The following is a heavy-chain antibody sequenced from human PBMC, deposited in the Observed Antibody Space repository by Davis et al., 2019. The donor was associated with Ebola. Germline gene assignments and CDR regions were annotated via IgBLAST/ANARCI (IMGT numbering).Heavy chain of an antibody. D-gene: IGHD4-17*01. CDR1: GGSFSGYY. Sequence: MPSETLSLTCAVYGGSFSGYYSRWIRQPPGKGLEWLGEVTHSGYSTYNPSLKSRVTMAVDSSKNQFSLKVNSVTAADTATYYCARTTKTNIGHSGLAYNSFDSWGQGVLVSVSS. CDR2: VTHSGYS. CDR3: ARTTKTNIGHSGLAYNSFDS. J-gene: IGHJ5*01. V-gene: IGHV4-34*01.